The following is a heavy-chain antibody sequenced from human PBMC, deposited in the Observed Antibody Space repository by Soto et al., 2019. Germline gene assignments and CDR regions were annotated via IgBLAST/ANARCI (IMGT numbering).Heavy chain of an antibody. D-gene: IGHD3-10*01. CDR3: ARVKVRGVIISRVNQYGMDV. V-gene: IGHV1-69*13. CDR1: GGTFSSYA. CDR2: IIPIFGTA. J-gene: IGHJ6*02. Sequence: SVKVSCKASGGTFSSYAISWVRQAPGQGLEWMGGIIPIFGTANYAQKFQGRVTITADESTSTAYMELSSLRSEDTAVYYCARVKVRGVIISRVNQYGMDVWGHGTTVTVSS.